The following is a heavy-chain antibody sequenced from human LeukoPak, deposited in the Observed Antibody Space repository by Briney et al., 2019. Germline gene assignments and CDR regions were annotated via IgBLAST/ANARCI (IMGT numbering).Heavy chain of an antibody. CDR1: GGSISSNTCY. CDR3: ARDRGSYWENFDY. V-gene: IGHV4-39*07. CDR2: ICSSGST. J-gene: IGHJ4*02. D-gene: IGHD1-26*01. Sequence: MASETLSLTCTVSGGSISSNTCYWSWIRQPPGKGLEWIGTICSSGSTYYNPSLKSRVTISVDRSKNQFSLKLSSVTAADTAVYYCARDRGSYWENFDYWGQGTLVTVSS.